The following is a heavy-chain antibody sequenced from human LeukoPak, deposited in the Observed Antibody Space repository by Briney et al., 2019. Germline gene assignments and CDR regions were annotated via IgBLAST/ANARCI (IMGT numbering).Heavy chain of an antibody. CDR3: ARTYYYDSSGPVDY. V-gene: IGHV4-39*01. J-gene: IGHJ4*02. CDR2: IYYSGST. CDR1: GGSISSSSYY. D-gene: IGHD3-22*01. Sequence: SETLSLTCTVSGGSISSSSYYWGWICQPPGKGLEWIGSIYYSGSTYYNPSLKSRVTISVDTSKNQFSLKLSSVTAADTAVYYCARTYYYDSSGPVDYWGQGTLVTVSS.